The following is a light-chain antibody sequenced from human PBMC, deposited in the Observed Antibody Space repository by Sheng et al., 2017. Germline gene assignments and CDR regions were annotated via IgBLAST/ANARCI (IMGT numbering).Light chain of an antibody. CDR3: SSFTNRGTYV. CDR2: VVT. V-gene: IGLV2-14*01. J-gene: IGLJ1*01. CDR1: SGDIGGSDF. Sequence: QSALTQPASVSGSPGQSIIISCTGTSGDIGGSDFVSWHQQHPGKVPKLLIYVVTGRPSGVSSRFSGSKRGNTASLTISGLQTEDEADYYCSSFTNRGTYVFGTGTTVTVL.